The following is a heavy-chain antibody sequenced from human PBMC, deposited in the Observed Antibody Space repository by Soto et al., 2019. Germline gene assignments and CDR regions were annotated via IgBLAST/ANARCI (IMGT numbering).Heavy chain of an antibody. J-gene: IGHJ4*02. CDR3: AKLTAA. Sequence: GGSLRLSCAASGFTFSAYVMSWDRQAPGRGLEWVSSITSSGGGTYYADSVKGRFTVSRDNSKNTVYLQMNSLRDEDTAVYYCAKLTAAWGQRTLVTVSS. CDR2: ITSSGGGT. D-gene: IGHD6-13*01. V-gene: IGHV3-23*01. CDR1: GFTFSAYV.